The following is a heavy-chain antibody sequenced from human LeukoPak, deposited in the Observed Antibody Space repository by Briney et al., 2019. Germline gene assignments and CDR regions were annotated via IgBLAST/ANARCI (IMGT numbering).Heavy chain of an antibody. CDR1: GGTFSSYA. J-gene: IGHJ5*02. D-gene: IGHD5-12*01. CDR3: AREYTGYDLRSNWFDP. Sequence: ASVKVSCKASGGTFSSYAISWVRQAPGQGLEWMGGIIPIFGTANYAQKFQGRVTITTDESTSTAYMELSSLRSEDTAVYYCAREYTGYDLRSNWFDPWGQGTLVTVSS. CDR2: IIPIFGTA. V-gene: IGHV1-69*05.